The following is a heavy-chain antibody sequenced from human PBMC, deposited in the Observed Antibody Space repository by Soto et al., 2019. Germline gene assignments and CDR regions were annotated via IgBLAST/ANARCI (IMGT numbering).Heavy chain of an antibody. CDR3: AHVIRVTMYFDY. CDR2: IYWDDDK. V-gene: IGHV2-5*02. Sequence: QITLKESGPTLVKPTQTLTLTCTFSGFSLSTSGVGVGWIRQPPGKALEWLALIYWDDDKRYIPSLQSRLTITKNTYKNQVVLTMTNMDPVDTATYYCAHVIRVTMYFDYWGQGTLDTVSP. CDR1: GFSLSTSGVG. D-gene: IGHD3-10*01. J-gene: IGHJ4*02.